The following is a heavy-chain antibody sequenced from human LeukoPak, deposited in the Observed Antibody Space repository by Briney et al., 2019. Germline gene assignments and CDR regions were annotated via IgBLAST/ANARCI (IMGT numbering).Heavy chain of an antibody. CDR3: ARDSLYGSGSGNWFDP. CDR2: IYYSGST. D-gene: IGHD3-10*01. CDR1: GGSISSGGYY. Sequence: SETLSLTCTVSGGSISSGGYYWSWIRQHPGKGLEWIGYIYYSGSTYYNPSLKSRVTISVDTSKNQFSLKLSSVTAADTAVYYCARDSLYGSGSGNWFDPWGQGTLVTVSS. J-gene: IGHJ5*02. V-gene: IGHV4-31*03.